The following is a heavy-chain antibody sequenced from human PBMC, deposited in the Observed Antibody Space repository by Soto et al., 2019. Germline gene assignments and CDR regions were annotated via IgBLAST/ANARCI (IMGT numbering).Heavy chain of an antibody. V-gene: IGHV1-18*01. CDR1: GYTFRTYG. J-gene: IGHJ4*01. Sequence: ASVKVSCKAYGYTFRTYGLSWGRQAPGQGLEWMGWISAYTGNTVYTQRFKGRLTLATDTSTGTAYMELRSLRLDDTAVYYCARDFYESSGYCDYWG. D-gene: IGHD3-22*01. CDR2: ISAYTGNT. CDR3: ARDFYESSGYCDY.